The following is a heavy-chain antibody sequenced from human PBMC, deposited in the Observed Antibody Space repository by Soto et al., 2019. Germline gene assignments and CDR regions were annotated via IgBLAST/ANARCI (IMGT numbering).Heavy chain of an antibody. Sequence: SETLSLTCAVYGGSFSGYYLSWIRQPPGKGLEWIGEINHSGSTNYNPSLKSRVTISVDTSKNQFSLKLSSVTAADTAVYYCARVRILTGYYNYWGQGTLVTVSS. CDR2: INHSGST. V-gene: IGHV4-34*01. CDR3: ARVRILTGYYNY. CDR1: GGSFSGYY. J-gene: IGHJ4*02. D-gene: IGHD3-9*01.